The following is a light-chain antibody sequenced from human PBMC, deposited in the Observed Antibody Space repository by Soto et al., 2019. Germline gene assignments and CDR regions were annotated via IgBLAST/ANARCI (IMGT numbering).Light chain of an antibody. CDR1: SSDVGSCDY. V-gene: IGLV2-8*01. Sequence: QSALTQPPSASGSPGQSVTISCTGTSSDVGSCDYVSWYQQRPGKAPKLLIYYNNQRPSGVPDRFSGSKSGTSASLAISGLQSEDESDYYCAAWDDTLKRYVFGTGTKVTVL. CDR3: AAWDDTLKRYV. J-gene: IGLJ1*01. CDR2: YNN.